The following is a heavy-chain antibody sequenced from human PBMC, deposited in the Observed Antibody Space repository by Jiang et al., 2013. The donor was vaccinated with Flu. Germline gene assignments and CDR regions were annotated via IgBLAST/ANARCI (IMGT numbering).Heavy chain of an antibody. CDR1: GYTLTELS. Sequence: GAEVKKPGASVKVSCKVSGYTLTELSMHWVRQAPGKGLEWMGGFDPEDGETIYAQKFQGRVTMTEDTSTDTAYMELSSLRSEDTAVYYCATEVVDRGLAEDRELLLAHVWGQGTTVTVSS. V-gene: IGHV1-24*01. CDR3: ATEVVDRGLAEDRELLLAHV. J-gene: IGHJ6*02. D-gene: IGHD3-10*01. CDR2: FDPEDGET.